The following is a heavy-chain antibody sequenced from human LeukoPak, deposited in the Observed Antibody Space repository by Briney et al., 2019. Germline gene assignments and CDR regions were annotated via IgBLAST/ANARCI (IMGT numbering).Heavy chain of an antibody. CDR1: GDSVSSNSAA. D-gene: IGHD3-10*01. Sequence: SQTLSLTCAISGDSVSSNSAAWNWIRQSPSRGLEWLGRTYYRSKWYNDYAVSVKSRITINPDTSKNQFSLKLSSVTAADTAVYYCARPLHPDYGSGSYDAFDIWGQGTMVTVSS. CDR3: ARPLHPDYGSGSYDAFDI. CDR2: TYYRSKWYN. V-gene: IGHV6-1*01. J-gene: IGHJ3*02.